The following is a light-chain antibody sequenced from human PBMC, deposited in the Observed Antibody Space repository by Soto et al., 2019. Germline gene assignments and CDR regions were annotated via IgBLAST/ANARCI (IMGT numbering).Light chain of an antibody. Sequence: DIQLTQSPSFLSASVGDRVTITCRASQGISSYLAWYQQKPGKAPKLLIYAASTLQSGVPSRFSGSGSGTEFTLTITALQSEDSATYYCHQNFNYPRTFGQGTKVEI. V-gene: IGKV1-9*01. J-gene: IGKJ1*01. CDR2: AAS. CDR3: HQNFNYPRT. CDR1: QGISSY.